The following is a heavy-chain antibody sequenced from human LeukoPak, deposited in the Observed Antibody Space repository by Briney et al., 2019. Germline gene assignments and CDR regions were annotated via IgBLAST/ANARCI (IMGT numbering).Heavy chain of an antibody. J-gene: IGHJ1*01. CDR3: ASAGLIDYGDYGYFLH. Sequence: GASVKVFCKASGYTFTGYYMHWVRQAPGQGLEWMGWINPNSGGTNYAQKFQGRVTMTRDTSISTAYMELSRLRSDDTAVYYCASAGLIDYGDYGYFLHWGQGTLVTVSS. CDR1: GYTFTGYY. V-gene: IGHV1-2*02. D-gene: IGHD4-17*01. CDR2: INPNSGGT.